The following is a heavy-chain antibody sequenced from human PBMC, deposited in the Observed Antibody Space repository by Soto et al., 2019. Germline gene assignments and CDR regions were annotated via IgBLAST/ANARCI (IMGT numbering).Heavy chain of an antibody. V-gene: IGHV3-74*01. J-gene: IGHJ4*02. CDR1: GFTFSSYW. CDR2: MNMDGNRI. D-gene: IGHD3-22*01. CDR3: VRGDGDRYDGHGYLGRH. Sequence: EVQLVESGGGLVQPGGSLRLSCAASGFTFSSYWMHWVRQAPGKGLEWVSRMNMDGNRISYVDSVKGQCTISRDNAKNTFYMEMNSARVEDTAVYYCVRGDGDRYDGHGYLGRHWGQGSLVTVSS.